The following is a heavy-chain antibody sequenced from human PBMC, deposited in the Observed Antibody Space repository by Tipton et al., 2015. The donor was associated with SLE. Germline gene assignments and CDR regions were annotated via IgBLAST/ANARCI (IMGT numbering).Heavy chain of an antibody. J-gene: IGHJ4*02. V-gene: IGHV3-23*01. Sequence: GSLRLSCAASGFTFSSYAMTWVRQAPGKGLEWVSGISGSGGTTYYADSVKGRFTISRDDSKNTLYLQMNSLRAEDTAVYYCAKVVAAGTNYWGQGTLVTVSS. CDR2: ISGSGGTT. CDR1: GFTFSSYA. D-gene: IGHD6-13*01. CDR3: AKVVAAGTNY.